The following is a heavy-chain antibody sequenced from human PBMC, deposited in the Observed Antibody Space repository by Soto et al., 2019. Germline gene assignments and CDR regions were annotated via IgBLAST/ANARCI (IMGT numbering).Heavy chain of an antibody. CDR3: ARDDCSGGSCYWPSDY. CDR2: IKQDGSEK. CDR1: GFTFSSYW. J-gene: IGHJ4*02. Sequence: GGSLRLSCAASGFTFSSYWMSWVRQAPGKGLEWVANIKQDGSEKYYVDSVKGRFTISRDNAKNSLYLQMNSLRAGDTAVYYCARDDCSGGSCYWPSDYWGQGTLVTVSS. V-gene: IGHV3-7*01. D-gene: IGHD2-15*01.